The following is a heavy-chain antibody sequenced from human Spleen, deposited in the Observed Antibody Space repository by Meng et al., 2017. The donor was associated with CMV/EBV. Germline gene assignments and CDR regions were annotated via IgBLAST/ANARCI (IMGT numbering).Heavy chain of an antibody. Sequence: ASVKVSCKASGYTFNGYYIHWVRQAPGQGLEWMGWVNPDSGTTNYAQKFQGRVTMTRDTSISTAYMGLTRLTSDDTAVYYCARDNNWGPDYWGQGTLVTVSS. J-gene: IGHJ4*02. CDR1: GYTFNGYY. CDR2: VNPDSGTT. D-gene: IGHD7-27*01. CDR3: ARDNNWGPDY. V-gene: IGHV1-2*02.